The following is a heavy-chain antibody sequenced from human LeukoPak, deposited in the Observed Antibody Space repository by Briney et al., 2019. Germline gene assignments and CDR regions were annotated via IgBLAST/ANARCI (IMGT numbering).Heavy chain of an antibody. D-gene: IGHD2-2*01. J-gene: IGHJ4*02. V-gene: IGHV3-7*01. CDR3: TRGRFCSSTSCSHFDY. Sequence: GGSLRLSCAASGSTFSGYWMTWVRQAPGKGLEWVANIREDGSEQYYVDSVRGRFTISRDNAKNSVFLQMNSLTVEGTATYYCTRGRFCSSTSCSHFDYWGQGTLVTVSS. CDR2: IREDGSEQ. CDR1: GSTFSGYW.